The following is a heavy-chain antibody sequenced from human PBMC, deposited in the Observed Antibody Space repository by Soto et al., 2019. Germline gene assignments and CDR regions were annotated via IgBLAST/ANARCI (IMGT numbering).Heavy chain of an antibody. V-gene: IGHV1-69*13. D-gene: IGHD5-18*01. Sequence: SVKVSCKASGGTFSSYAISWVRQAPGQGLEWMGGIIPIFGTANYAQKFQGRVTITADESTSTAYMELSSLRSEDTAVYYCARGGYSYGSRSIDYWGQGTLVTVSS. CDR3: ARGGYSYGSRSIDY. CDR1: GGTFSSYA. CDR2: IIPIFGTA. J-gene: IGHJ4*02.